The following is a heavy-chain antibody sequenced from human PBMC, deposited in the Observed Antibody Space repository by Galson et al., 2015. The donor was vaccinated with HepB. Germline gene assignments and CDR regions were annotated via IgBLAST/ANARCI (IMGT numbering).Heavy chain of an antibody. CDR3: AKGLYNWNEYYFDY. CDR1: GFTFSSYA. CDR2: ISGSGGST. Sequence: SLRLSCAASGFTFSSYAMSWVRQAPGKGLEWVSAISGSGGSTYYADSVKGRFTISRDNSKNTLYLQMNSLRAKDTAVYYCAKGLYNWNEYYFDYWGQGTLVTVSS. J-gene: IGHJ4*02. V-gene: IGHV3-23*01. D-gene: IGHD1-20*01.